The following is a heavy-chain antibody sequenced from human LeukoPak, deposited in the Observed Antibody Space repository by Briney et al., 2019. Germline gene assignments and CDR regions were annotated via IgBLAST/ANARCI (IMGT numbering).Heavy chain of an antibody. D-gene: IGHD6-19*01. CDR3: AAGYSSGWYPAGIDY. J-gene: IGHJ4*02. CDR1: GGSVSSGSYY. Sequence: SETLSLTCTVSGGSVSSGSYYWSWIRQPPGKGLEWIGYIYYSGSTNYNPSLKSRVTISVDTSKNQFSLKLSSVTAADTAVYYCAAGYSSGWYPAGIDYWGQGTLVTVSS. CDR2: IYYSGST. V-gene: IGHV4-61*01.